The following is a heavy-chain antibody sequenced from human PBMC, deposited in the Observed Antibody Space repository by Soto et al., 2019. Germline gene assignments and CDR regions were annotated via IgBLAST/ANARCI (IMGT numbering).Heavy chain of an antibody. J-gene: IGHJ6*02. D-gene: IGHD5-12*01. CDR3: ARDKVDMVATTPMNYYYYYGMDV. CDR1: GGTFSSYA. V-gene: IGHV1-69*06. CDR2: IIPIFGTA. Sequence: GASVKVSCKASGGTFSSYAISWVRQAPGQGLEWMGGIIPIFGTANYAQKFQGRVTITADKSTSTAYMELSSLRSEDTAVYYCARDKVDMVATTPMNYYYYYGMDVWGQGTTVTVSS.